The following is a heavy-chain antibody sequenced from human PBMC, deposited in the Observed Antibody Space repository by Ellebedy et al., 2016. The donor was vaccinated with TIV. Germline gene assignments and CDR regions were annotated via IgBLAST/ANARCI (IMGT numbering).Heavy chain of an antibody. V-gene: IGHV4-39*01. J-gene: IGHJ6*04. CDR1: GGSITSSTYY. D-gene: IGHD2-2*01. Sequence: SETLSLXCTVSGGSITSSTYYWAWIRQPPGKGLEWIGSIHYSGHTYYNPSLKSRVTISVDASKNQLSLKLSSVTAADTAVYYSLGYCSSASCFPVDVWGKGTTVTVSS. CDR3: LGYCSSASCFPVDV. CDR2: IHYSGHT.